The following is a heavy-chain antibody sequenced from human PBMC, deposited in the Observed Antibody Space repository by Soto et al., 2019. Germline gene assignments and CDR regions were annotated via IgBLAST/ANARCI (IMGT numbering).Heavy chain of an antibody. CDR2: IWYDGSGQ. V-gene: IGHV3-33*03. D-gene: IGHD4-17*01. J-gene: IGHJ6*01. CDR3: AKDDVVRKYYGASLDV. Sequence: QVPLVESGAGLVQPGRSLRLSCVVSGFTFSNYGMHWVRQAPGKGLEWVADIWYDGSGQRYAGSVQGRFTISSDNAKNTLYLQINSLRVEETAGYYCAKDDVVRKYYGASLDVWGQGNRVTVSS. CDR1: GFTFSNYG.